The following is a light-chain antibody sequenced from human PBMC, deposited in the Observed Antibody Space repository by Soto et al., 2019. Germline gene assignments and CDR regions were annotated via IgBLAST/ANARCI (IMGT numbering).Light chain of an antibody. V-gene: IGKV4-1*01. CDR1: QSVFFNSNNKNY. J-gene: IGKJ1*01. Sequence: DIVMTQSPDSLAVSLGERATINCKSSQSVFFNSNNKNYLAWYQQKPGQPPKLLIYWASTRASGVPDGLSGSGSRTNFSLTISSLQAEDVAVYYCQQYYNIPPTFGQGTKVEI. CDR3: QQYYNIPPT. CDR2: WAS.